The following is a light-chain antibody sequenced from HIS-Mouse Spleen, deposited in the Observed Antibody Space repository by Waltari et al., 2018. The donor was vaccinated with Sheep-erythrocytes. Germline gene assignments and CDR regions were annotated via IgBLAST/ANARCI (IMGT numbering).Light chain of an antibody. CDR1: SSDVGVYNY. J-gene: IGLJ1*01. Sequence: QSSLTQPRSVSGSPGQSVTISFTRTSSDVGVYNYVSWYQQHPGKAPKLMIYDVSKRPSGVPDRFSGSKSGNTASLTISGLQAEDEADYYCCSYAGSYNHVFATGTKVTVL. CDR3: CSYAGSYNHV. V-gene: IGLV2-11*01. CDR2: DVS.